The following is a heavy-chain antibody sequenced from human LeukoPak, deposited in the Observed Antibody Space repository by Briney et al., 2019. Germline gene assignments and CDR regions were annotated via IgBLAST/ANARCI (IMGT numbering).Heavy chain of an antibody. J-gene: IGHJ5*02. Sequence: AAVQVSCKASGYTFTVYYMHWVGPAPGQGREWMGWINPKSGGTNYVQKFQGRATMPSHTPIRTAYMYRSRLRCDDRDLSYFPRPGYRSGWSAGGWFDPWGQGTLVTVSS. D-gene: IGHD6-19*01. CDR3: PRPGYRSGWSAGGWFDP. CDR2: INPKSGGT. V-gene: IGHV1-2*02. CDR1: GYTFTVYY.